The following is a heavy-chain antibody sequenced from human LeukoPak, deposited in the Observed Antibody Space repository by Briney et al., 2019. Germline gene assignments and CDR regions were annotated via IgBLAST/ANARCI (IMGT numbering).Heavy chain of an antibody. CDR1: GFTFSSYT. CDR2: ISGSSTYI. J-gene: IGHJ3*02. Sequence: GGSLRLSCAASGFTFSSYTMSWVRQAPGKGLELVSFISGSSTYISYADSVKGRFTISRDNAKNSLYLQMNSLRAEDTAVYYCVRKLAGDIGGYTFDIWGQGTMVTVSS. D-gene: IGHD7-27*01. V-gene: IGHV3-21*01. CDR3: VRKLAGDIGGYTFDI.